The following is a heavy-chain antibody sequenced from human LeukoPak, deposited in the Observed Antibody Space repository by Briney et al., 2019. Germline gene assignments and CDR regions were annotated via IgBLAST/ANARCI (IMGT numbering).Heavy chain of an antibody. Sequence: GASVKVSCKASGYTFTGYYMHWVRQAPGQGLEWMGWINPNSGGTNYAQKFQGRVTITRNTSISTAYMELSSLRSEDTAVYYCARGSGWYYFDYWGQGTLVTVSS. V-gene: IGHV1-2*02. J-gene: IGHJ4*02. CDR1: GYTFTGYY. D-gene: IGHD6-19*01. CDR3: ARGSGWYYFDY. CDR2: INPNSGGT.